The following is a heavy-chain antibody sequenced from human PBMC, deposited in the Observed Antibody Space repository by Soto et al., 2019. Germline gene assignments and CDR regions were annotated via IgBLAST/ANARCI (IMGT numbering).Heavy chain of an antibody. D-gene: IGHD6-19*01. CDR2: IYYSGST. CDR1: GGSISSSSYY. V-gene: IGHV4-39*01. CDR3: ARLGGITVAGSLTDY. Sequence: QLLESGPGLVKPSETLSLTCTVSGGSISSSSYYWGWIRQPPGKGLEWIGSIYYSGSTYYNPSLKSRVTISVDTSKNQFSLKLSSVTAADTAVYYCARLGGITVAGSLTDYWGQGTLVTVSS. J-gene: IGHJ4*02.